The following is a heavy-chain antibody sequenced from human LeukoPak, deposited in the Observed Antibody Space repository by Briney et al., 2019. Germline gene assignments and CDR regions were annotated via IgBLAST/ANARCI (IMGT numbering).Heavy chain of an antibody. CDR3: ARQSLGSYYDY. J-gene: IGHJ4*02. Sequence: SETLSLTCTVSGGSISSYYWSWIRQPPGKGLEWIGYIYYSGSTNYNPSLKSRVTISVDTSKNQFSLKLSSVTAADTAVYYCARQSLGSYYDYWGQGTLVTVSS. CDR2: IYYSGST. V-gene: IGHV4-59*08. CDR1: GGSISSYY. D-gene: IGHD1-26*01.